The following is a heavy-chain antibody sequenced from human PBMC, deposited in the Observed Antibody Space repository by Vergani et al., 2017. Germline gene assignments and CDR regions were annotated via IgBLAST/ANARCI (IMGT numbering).Heavy chain of an antibody. CDR1: GFTFSSYG. CDR3: AKDQSQLLYVDY. V-gene: IGHV3-23*04. CDR2: ISGRGGST. D-gene: IGHD2-2*02. J-gene: IGHJ4*02. Sequence: VQLVESGGGVVQPGGSLRLSCAASGFTFSSYGMHWVRQAPGKGLEWVSAISGRGGSTYYTDSVEGRFTISRDNSKNTLYLQMNSLRAEDTAVYYCAKDQSQLLYVDYWGQGTLVTVSS.